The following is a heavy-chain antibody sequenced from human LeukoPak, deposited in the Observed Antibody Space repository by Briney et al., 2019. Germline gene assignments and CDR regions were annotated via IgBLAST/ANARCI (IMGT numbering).Heavy chain of an antibody. D-gene: IGHD4-17*01. J-gene: IGHJ4*02. Sequence: PSETLSLTCTVSGGSISSSSYYWGWIRQPPGKGLEWIGSIYYSGSTYYNPSLKSRVTISVDTSKNQFSLKLSSVTAADTAVYYCARDGTLDDGDYLRFDYWGQGTLITVSS. CDR1: GGSISSSSYY. V-gene: IGHV4-39*07. CDR3: ARDGTLDDGDYLRFDY. CDR2: IYYSGST.